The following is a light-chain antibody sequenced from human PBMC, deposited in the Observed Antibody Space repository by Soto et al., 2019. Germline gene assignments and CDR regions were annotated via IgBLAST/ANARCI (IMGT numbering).Light chain of an antibody. J-gene: IGKJ5*01. Sequence: EIVMTQSPSTLSASVGDTVTVTCRASQSVSGWLAWYQQKPGQAPRLLIYGASTRATGLPARFSGSGSGTDFTLTISSLQSEDFAVYYCQQYNTWPPITFGQGTRLEIK. V-gene: IGKV3-15*01. CDR2: GAS. CDR3: QQYNTWPPIT. CDR1: QSVSGW.